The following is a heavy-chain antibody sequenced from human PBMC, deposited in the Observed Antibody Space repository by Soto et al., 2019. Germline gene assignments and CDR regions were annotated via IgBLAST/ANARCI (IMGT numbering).Heavy chain of an antibody. V-gene: IGHV1-8*02. D-gene: IGHD6-6*01. J-gene: IGHJ4*02. CDR3: AKKHSGSSLAY. CDR2: MNPHTGET. Sequence: ASVKVSCKTSGYNFISSEISWVRQAPGQGLELMGWMNPHTGETDATRKFQGRLTMTRNISINTVYLELSSLTSEDTAVYYCAKKHSGSSLAYWGQGSLVTVSS. CDR1: GYNFISSE.